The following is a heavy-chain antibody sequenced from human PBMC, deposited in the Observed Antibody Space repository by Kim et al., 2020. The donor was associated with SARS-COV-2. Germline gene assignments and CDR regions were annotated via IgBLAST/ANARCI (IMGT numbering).Heavy chain of an antibody. CDR3: ARGGSSSWTGYYYYYGMDV. Sequence: SETLSLTCAVYGGSFSGYYWSWIRQPPGKGLEWIGEINHSGSTNYNPSLKSRVTISVDTSKNQFSLKLSSVTAADTAVYYCARGGSSSWTGYYYYYGMDVWGQVTTVTVSS. V-gene: IGHV4-34*01. CDR1: GGSFSGYY. J-gene: IGHJ6*02. CDR2: INHSGST. D-gene: IGHD6-13*01.